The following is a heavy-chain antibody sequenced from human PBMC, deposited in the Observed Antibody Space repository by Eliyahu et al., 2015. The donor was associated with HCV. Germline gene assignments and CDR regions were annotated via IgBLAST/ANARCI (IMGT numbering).Heavy chain of an antibody. CDR2: IHYSGST. J-gene: IGHJ4*02. D-gene: IGHD4-17*01. CDR1: GGSISNYY. CDR3: ARHGNYGDYGFDY. Sequence: QVQLQESGPGLVKPSETLSLTCTVXGGSISNYYWSWIRQPPGKGLEWIGYIHYSGSTSYNPSLKSHVTISLDTSKNQFSLKLTSVTAADTAVYYCARHGNYGDYGFDYWGQGTLVTVSS. V-gene: IGHV4-59*08.